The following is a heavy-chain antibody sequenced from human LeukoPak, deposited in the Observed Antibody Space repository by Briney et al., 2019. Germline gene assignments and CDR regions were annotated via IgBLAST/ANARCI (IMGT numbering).Heavy chain of an antibody. Sequence: ASVKVSCKVSGYTLTELSMHWVRQAPGKGLEWMGGFDPEGGETIYARKFQGRVTITTDESTSTAYMELSSLRSEDTAVYYCARDRASAPVLRYFDWSEGFDPWGQGTLVTVSS. J-gene: IGHJ5*02. CDR1: GYTLTELS. D-gene: IGHD3-9*01. CDR2: FDPEGGET. V-gene: IGHV1-24*01. CDR3: ARDRASAPVLRYFDWSEGFDP.